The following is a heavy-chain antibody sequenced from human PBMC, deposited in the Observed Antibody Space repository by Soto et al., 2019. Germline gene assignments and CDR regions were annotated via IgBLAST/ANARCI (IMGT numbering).Heavy chain of an antibody. V-gene: IGHV4-59*12. Sequence: SETLSLTCTVSGGSIRGYYWTWIRQPPGKGLEWLGYIFYSGSTFYNPSLKGRVTISLDHSRNQFSLRLNSVTAADTAVYFCASSKYDVVAGSVWFDPWGQGTLVTVSS. CDR1: GGSIRGYY. D-gene: IGHD2-21*01. CDR3: ASSKYDVVAGSVWFDP. J-gene: IGHJ5*02. CDR2: IFYSGST.